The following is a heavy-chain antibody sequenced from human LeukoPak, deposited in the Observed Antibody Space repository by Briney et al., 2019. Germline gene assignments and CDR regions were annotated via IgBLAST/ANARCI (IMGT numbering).Heavy chain of an antibody. V-gene: IGHV1-8*01. CDR2: MNPNSGNT. CDR1: GFTFTSYD. D-gene: IGHD3-10*01. Sequence: ASVKVSCKASGFTFTSYDINWARQATGQGLEWMGWMNPNSGNTGYAQKFQGRVTMTRNTSISTAYMELSSLRSEDTAVYYCARVSGSYFFYYGMDVWGQGTTVTVSS. CDR3: ARVSGSYFFYYGMDV. J-gene: IGHJ6*02.